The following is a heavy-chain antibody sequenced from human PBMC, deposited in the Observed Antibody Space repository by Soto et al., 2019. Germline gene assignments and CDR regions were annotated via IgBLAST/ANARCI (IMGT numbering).Heavy chain of an antibody. D-gene: IGHD2-2*01. CDR3: ARDPSIVLVPAATYYYYYYGMDV. CDR1: GFVFSENW. Sequence: PGGSLRLSCATSGFVFSENWMSWVRQAPGKGLEWVANIKQDGSEKYYVDSVKGRFTISRDNAKNSLYLQMNSLRAEDTAVYYCARDPSIVLVPAATYYYYYYGMDVWGQGTTVTVSS. J-gene: IGHJ6*02. V-gene: IGHV3-7*01. CDR2: IKQDGSEK.